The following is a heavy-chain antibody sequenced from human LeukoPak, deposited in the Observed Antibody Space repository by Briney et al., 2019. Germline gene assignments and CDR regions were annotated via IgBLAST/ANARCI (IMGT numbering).Heavy chain of an antibody. CDR2: ISGSGGST. CDR3: ASSSGYYYSHFDY. V-gene: IGHV3-23*01. CDR1: GFTFSSYA. J-gene: IGHJ4*02. Sequence: SGGSLRLSCAASGFTFSSYAMSWVRQAPGKGLEWVSAISGSGGSTYYADSVKGRFTISRDNSKNTLYLQMNSLRAEDTAVYYCASSSGYYYSHFDYWGQGTLVTVSS. D-gene: IGHD3-22*01.